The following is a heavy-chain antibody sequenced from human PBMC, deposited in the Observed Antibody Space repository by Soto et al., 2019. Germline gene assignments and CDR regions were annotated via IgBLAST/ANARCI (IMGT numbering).Heavy chain of an antibody. D-gene: IGHD3-3*01. V-gene: IGHV4-59*01. J-gene: IGHJ6*02. CDR3: ARDRPYYDFWSGYPTNYYYYYGMDV. CDR1: CGSISSYY. Sequence: SGTLSLTGTGSCGSISSYYWSCIRQPPGKGVEWIGYIYYSGSTNYNPSLKSRVTISVDTSKNQFSLKLSSVTAADTAVYYCARDRPYYDFWSGYPTNYYYYYGMDVWGQGTTVTVSS. CDR2: IYYSGST.